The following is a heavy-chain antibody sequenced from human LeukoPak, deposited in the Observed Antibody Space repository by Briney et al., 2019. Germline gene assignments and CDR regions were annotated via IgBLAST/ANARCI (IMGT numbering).Heavy chain of an antibody. V-gene: IGHV4-34*01. D-gene: IGHD1-1*01. CDR1: GGSFSGYY. J-gene: IGHJ6*03. Sequence: SETLSLTCAVYGGSFSGYYWSWIRQPPGKGLECIGEINHSGSTNYNPSLKSRVTISVDTSKNQFSLKLSSVTAADTAVYYCARALRSLHRTTRVYYYMDVWGKGTTVTVSS. CDR2: INHSGST. CDR3: ARALRSLHRTTRVYYYMDV.